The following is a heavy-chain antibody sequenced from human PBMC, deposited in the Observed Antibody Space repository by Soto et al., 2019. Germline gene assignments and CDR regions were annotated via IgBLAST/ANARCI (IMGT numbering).Heavy chain of an antibody. V-gene: IGHV3-23*01. J-gene: IGHJ4*02. CDR2: ASGSGGST. CDR3: ARRGPGTYFDY. Sequence: EVQLLESGGGLVQPGGYLRLSCAASGFTFSSYAMRWVRQAPGKGLEWVSAASGSGGSTYYADSVKGRFTISRDNSKNTMYLQMNSLRAEDTAVYYCARRGPGTYFDYWGQGTLVTVSS. D-gene: IGHD6-13*01. CDR1: GFTFSSYA.